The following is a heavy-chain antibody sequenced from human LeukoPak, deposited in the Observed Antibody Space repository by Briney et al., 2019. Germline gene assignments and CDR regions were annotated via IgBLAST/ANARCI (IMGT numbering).Heavy chain of an antibody. V-gene: IGHV3-30*18. CDR3: AKVGPGGVAGIY. CDR2: ISYDGSNK. J-gene: IGHJ4*02. CDR1: GFTFSSYG. Sequence: PGGSLRLSCAASGFTFSSYGMHWVRQAPGKGLEWVAVISYDGSNKYYADSVKGRFTISRDNSKNTLYLQMNSLRAEDTAVYYCAKVGPGGVAGIYWGQGTLVTVSS. D-gene: IGHD6-19*01.